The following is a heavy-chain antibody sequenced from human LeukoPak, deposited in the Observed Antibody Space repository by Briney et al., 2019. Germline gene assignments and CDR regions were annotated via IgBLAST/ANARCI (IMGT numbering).Heavy chain of an antibody. D-gene: IGHD6-6*01. CDR2: IKQDGSEK. J-gene: IGHJ5*02. V-gene: IGHV3-7*01. CDR3: ARGIIAAPNWFDP. CDR1: GFTFSSYW. Sequence: GGSLRLSCAASGFTFSSYWMSWVRQAPGKGLEWVANIKQDGSEKYYVDSVKGRFTISRDNAKNSLYLQMNSLRAEDTAVYYCARGIIAAPNWFDPWGQGTLVTVSS.